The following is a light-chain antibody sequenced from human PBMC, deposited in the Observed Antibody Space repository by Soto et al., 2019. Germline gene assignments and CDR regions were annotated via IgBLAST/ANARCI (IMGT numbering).Light chain of an antibody. CDR1: SSNIGTNT. CDR3: CSYVDTSAFVR. V-gene: IGLV1-44*01. CDR2: SND. Sequence: QSVLTQPPSASGTPGQRVSISCSGGSSNIGTNTVNWYQHLPGTAPKLLIFSNDERPSGVPDRFSGSKSGTSASLAISGLQSDDEAEYYCCSYVDTSAFVRFGGGTKLTVL. J-gene: IGLJ3*02.